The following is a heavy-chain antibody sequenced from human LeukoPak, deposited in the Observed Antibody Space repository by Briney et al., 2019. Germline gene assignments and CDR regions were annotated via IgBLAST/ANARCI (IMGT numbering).Heavy chain of an antibody. CDR3: ARGRRLLWFGEFPYYYGMDV. CDR2: IIPTGGST. V-gene: IGHV1-46*01. J-gene: IGHJ6*02. D-gene: IGHD3-10*01. CDR1: GYTFTSYY. Sequence: ASVKVSCKASGYTFTSYYMHWVRQAPGQGFEWMGIIIPTGGSTSYAQKFQGRVTMTRDTSTSTVYMELSSLRSEDTAVYYCARGRRLLWFGEFPYYYGMDVWGQGTTVTVSS.